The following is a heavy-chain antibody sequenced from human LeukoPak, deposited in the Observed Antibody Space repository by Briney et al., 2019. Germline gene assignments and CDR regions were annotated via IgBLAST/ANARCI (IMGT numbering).Heavy chain of an antibody. Sequence: GGSLGLSCAASGFTFSDYYMSWIRQAPGKGLEWVSYISSSGSTIYYADSVKGRFTISRDNAKNSLYLQMNGLRAEDTAVYYCARGEGRYSLYGMDVWGQGTTVTVSS. D-gene: IGHD5-18*01. CDR3: ARGEGRYSLYGMDV. J-gene: IGHJ6*02. CDR2: ISSSGSTI. CDR1: GFTFSDYY. V-gene: IGHV3-11*01.